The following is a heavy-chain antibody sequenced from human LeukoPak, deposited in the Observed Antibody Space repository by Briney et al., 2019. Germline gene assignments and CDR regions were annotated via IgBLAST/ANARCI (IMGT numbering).Heavy chain of an antibody. J-gene: IGHJ4*02. CDR1: GFTFSSYW. CDR3: AREKLPYYYDSSGYQGFD. Sequence: GGSLRLSCAASGFTFSSYWMHWVRQAPGKGLVWVSRINSDGSSTSYADSVKGRFTISRDNAKNTLYLQTNSLRAEDTAVYYCAREKLPYYYDSSGYQGFDWGQGTLVTVSS. V-gene: IGHV3-74*01. CDR2: INSDGSST. D-gene: IGHD3-22*01.